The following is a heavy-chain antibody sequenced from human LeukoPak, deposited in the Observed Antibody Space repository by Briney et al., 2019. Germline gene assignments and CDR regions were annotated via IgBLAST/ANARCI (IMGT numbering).Heavy chain of an antibody. V-gene: IGHV1-8*01. CDR1: GYTFTSYD. CDR2: MNPNSGNT. D-gene: IGHD5-12*01. CDR3: ARAESGYDRGTTPDY. J-gene: IGHJ4*02. Sequence: GASVKVSCKASGYTFTSYDINWVRQATGQGLEWLGWMNPNSGNTGYAQKFQGRVTMTRNASISTAYMELSSLRSEDTAVYYCARAESGYDRGTTPDYWGQGTLVTVSS.